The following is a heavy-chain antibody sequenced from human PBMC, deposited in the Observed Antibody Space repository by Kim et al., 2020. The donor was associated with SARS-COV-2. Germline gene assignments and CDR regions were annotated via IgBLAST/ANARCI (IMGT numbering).Heavy chain of an antibody. D-gene: IGHD3-10*01. CDR3: ARGTSYFASGALRGVDV. J-gene: IGHJ6*02. V-gene: IGHV4-4*07. CDR1: GASISDYY. CDR2: VYVSGST. Sequence: SETLSLTCSVSGASISDYYWTWIRQPAGKGLEWIGRVYVSGSTDYNPSLKSRVTLSIDTSKKQFSLRLTSVTAADAAVYFCARGTSYFASGALRGVDVWGEGTTVTVYS.